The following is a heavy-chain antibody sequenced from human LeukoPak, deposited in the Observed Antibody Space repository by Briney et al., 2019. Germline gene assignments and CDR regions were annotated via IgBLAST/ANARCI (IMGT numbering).Heavy chain of an antibody. D-gene: IGHD3-3*01. J-gene: IGHJ6*02. V-gene: IGHV4-34*01. CDR3: AREGITIFGVVIRGMDV. CDR1: GGSFSGYY. CDR2: INHSGST. Sequence: PSETLSLTCAVYGGSFSGYYWSWIRQPPGKGLEWIGEINHSGSTNYNPSLKSRVTISVDTSKNQFSLKLSSVTAADTAVYYCAREGITIFGVVIRGMDVWGQGTTATVSS.